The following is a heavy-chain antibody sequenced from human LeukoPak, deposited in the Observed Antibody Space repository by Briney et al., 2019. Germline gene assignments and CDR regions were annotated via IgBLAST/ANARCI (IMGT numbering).Heavy chain of an antibody. D-gene: IGHD4-17*01. Sequence: QPGGTLRLSCAASGFTFSSYGMSWVRQAPGKGLEWVSAISGSGGSTYYADSVKGRFTISRDNSKNTLYLQMNSLRAEDTAVYYCARDLRQSFDYWGQGTLVTVSS. V-gene: IGHV3-23*01. J-gene: IGHJ4*02. CDR3: ARDLRQSFDY. CDR1: GFTFSSYG. CDR2: ISGSGGST.